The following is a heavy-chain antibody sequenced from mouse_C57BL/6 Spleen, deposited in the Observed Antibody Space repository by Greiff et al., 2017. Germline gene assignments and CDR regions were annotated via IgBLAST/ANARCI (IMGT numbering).Heavy chain of an antibody. J-gene: IGHJ2*01. CDR3: ARRRALYYFDY. V-gene: IGHV5-17*01. CDR2: ISSGSSTI. CDR1: GFTFSDYG. Sequence: EVKLVESGGGLVKPGGSLKLSCAASGFTFSDYGMHWVRQAPEKGLEWVAYISSGSSTIYYADTVKGRFTSSRDKAKNTLFLQMTSLRSEDTAMYYCARRRALYYFDYWGQGTTLTVSS.